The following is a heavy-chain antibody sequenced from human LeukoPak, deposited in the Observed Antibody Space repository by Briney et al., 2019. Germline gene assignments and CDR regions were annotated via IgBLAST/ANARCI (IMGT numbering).Heavy chain of an antibody. CDR3: AKQQLVPDYYYMDV. CDR2: ISAYNGNT. D-gene: IGHD6-13*01. J-gene: IGHJ6*03. CDR1: GCTFTSYG. Sequence: ASVKVSCKASGCTFTSYGISWVRQAPGQGLEWMGWISAYNGNTNYAQKLQGRVTMTTDTSTSTAYMELRSLRSDDTAVYYCAKQQLVPDYYYMDVWGKGTTVTVSS. V-gene: IGHV1-18*01.